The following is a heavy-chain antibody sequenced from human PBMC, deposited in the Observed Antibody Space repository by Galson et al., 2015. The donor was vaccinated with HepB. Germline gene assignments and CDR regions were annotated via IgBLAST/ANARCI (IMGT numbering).Heavy chain of an antibody. D-gene: IGHD3-3*01. CDR2: ISGSGGST. V-gene: IGHV3-23*01. CDR3: AKDKVPESGYYGDY. J-gene: IGHJ4*02. Sequence: SLRLSCAASGFTFSSYAMSWVRQAPGKGLEWVSAISGSGGSTYYADSVKGRFTISRDNSKNTLYLRMNSLRAEDTAVYYCAKDKVPESGYYGDYWGQGTLVTVSS. CDR1: GFTFSSYA.